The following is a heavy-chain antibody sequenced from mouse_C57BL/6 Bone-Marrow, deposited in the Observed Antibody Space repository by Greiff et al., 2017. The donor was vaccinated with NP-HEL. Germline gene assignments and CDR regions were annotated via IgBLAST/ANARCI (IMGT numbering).Heavy chain of an antibody. J-gene: IGHJ4*01. CDR1: GYTFTSYG. Sequence: VKLVESGAELARPGASVKLSCKASGYTFTSYGISWVKQRTGQGLEWIGEIYPRSGNTYYNEKFKGKATLTADKSSSTAYMELRSLTSEDSAVYFCARSYYSNYVTQYYYAMDYWGQGTSVTVSS. CDR2: IYPRSGNT. CDR3: ARSYYSNYVTQYYYAMDY. V-gene: IGHV1-81*01. D-gene: IGHD2-5*01.